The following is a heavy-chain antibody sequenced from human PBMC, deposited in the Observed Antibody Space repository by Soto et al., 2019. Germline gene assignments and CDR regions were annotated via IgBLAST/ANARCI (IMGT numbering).Heavy chain of an antibody. CDR2: INADYGNT. J-gene: IGHJ6*02. Sequence: QAQLVQSGAEVRKPGASVKVSCKASGYTFYSHSISWVRQAPGQGLEWMGRINADYGNTQYAQKFRGRVTMTTDTSTTTVYMELTNLRSDDTAVYYCARSIQGDYYYGMDVWGQGATVTVSS. CDR1: GYTFYSHS. D-gene: IGHD2-21*01. V-gene: IGHV1-18*01. CDR3: ARSIQGDYYYGMDV.